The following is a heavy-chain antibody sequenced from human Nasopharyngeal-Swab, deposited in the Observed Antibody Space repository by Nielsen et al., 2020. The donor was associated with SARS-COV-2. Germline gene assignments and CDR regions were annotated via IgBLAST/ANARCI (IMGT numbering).Heavy chain of an antibody. V-gene: IGHV3-73*01. Sequence: GESLKISCAASGFTFSGSAMHWVRQASGKGLEWVGRIRSKANSYATAYAASVKGRFTISRDDSKNTAYLQMNSLKTEDTAVYYCTRLDPGGIVATFDYWGQGTLVTVSS. CDR3: TRLDPGGIVATFDY. D-gene: IGHD5-12*01. J-gene: IGHJ4*02. CDR1: GFTFSGSA. CDR2: IRSKANSYAT.